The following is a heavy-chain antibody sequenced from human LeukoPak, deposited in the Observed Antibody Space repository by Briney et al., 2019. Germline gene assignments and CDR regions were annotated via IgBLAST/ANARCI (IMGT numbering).Heavy chain of an antibody. CDR3: ARTTSLTASGYDY. CDR1: GYTFTAYH. D-gene: IGHD4-17*01. CDR2: TNPYSGDR. J-gene: IGHJ4*02. Sequence: ASVKVSCKTSGYTFTAYHINWVRQATGQGLEWLGWTNPYSGDRGYAQKLQGRLSITSDTSISTAYMGLSSLRSDDTAVYFCARTTSLTASGYDYWGQGTLVTVSS. V-gene: IGHV1-8*03.